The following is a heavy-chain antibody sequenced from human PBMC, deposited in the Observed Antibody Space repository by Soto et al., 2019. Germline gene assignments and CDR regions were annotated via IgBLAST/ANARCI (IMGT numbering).Heavy chain of an antibody. D-gene: IGHD1-26*01. CDR1: GSTFNNFA. CDR2: IVVDSNTA. CDR3: ARAIKRWEVNYYFDF. Sequence: QVVLLQSGAEVKEPGSSVRVSCQVSGSTFNNFAFSWVRQAPGHGAEWMGGIVVDSNTAEYSQRFQDRVTITAGTSTDTLYMELGSLTFEDTAVYYCARAIKRWEVNYYFDFWGQGTLVTVSS. V-gene: IGHV1-69*06. J-gene: IGHJ4*02.